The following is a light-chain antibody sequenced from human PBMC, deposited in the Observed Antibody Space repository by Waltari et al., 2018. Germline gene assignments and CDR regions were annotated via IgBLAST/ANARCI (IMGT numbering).Light chain of an antibody. V-gene: IGLV3-1*01. J-gene: IGLJ2*01. CDR3: QAWDSSTVV. CDR1: KLGDKY. Sequence: SYELTQPPSVSVSPVQTASITCSGDKLGDKYACWYQQKPGQSPVLVIYQDSKRPSGSPERFSGSNSGNTATLTISGTQAMDESDYYCQAWDSSTVVFGGGTKLTVL. CDR2: QDS.